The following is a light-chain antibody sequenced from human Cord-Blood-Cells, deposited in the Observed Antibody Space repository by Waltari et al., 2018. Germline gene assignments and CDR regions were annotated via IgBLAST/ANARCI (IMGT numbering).Light chain of an antibody. J-gene: IGKJ2*01. CDR3: QQSYSTRRT. Sequence: DIQMTQSPSSLSASVGDRVTITCRASQGISSYLNWYQQQPGKAPNLLIYAASSLQSGVPSRFRGSGSGTDFTLTISRLQPEDFATYYCQQSYSTRRTVGQGTQLEIK. CDR2: AAS. CDR1: QGISSY. V-gene: IGKV1-39*01.